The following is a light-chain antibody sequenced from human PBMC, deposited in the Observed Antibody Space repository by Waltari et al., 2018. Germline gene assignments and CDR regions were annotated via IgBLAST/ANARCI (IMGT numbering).Light chain of an antibody. J-gene: IGLJ2*01. CDR2: DNN. CDR3: ATWDNSLRNVV. CDR1: SSNIGNYY. V-gene: IGLV1-51*01. Sequence: QSVLTPPPSVSAAPGQKVTISCSGRSSNIGNYYVSWYHQLPGAAPRLLIYDNNKRPSGIPDRFSASKSGTSATLAITGLQIGDEADYYCATWDNSLRNVVFGGGTKLTVL.